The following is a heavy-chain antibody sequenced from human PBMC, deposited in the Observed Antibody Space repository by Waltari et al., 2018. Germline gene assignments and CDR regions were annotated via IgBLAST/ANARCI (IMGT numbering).Heavy chain of an antibody. CDR2: INPNSGGT. V-gene: IGHV1-2*02. CDR3: ARVRNCGGDCYDFDY. Sequence: QVQLVQSGAEVKKPGASVKVSCKAAGYTFTGYSMHWVRQAPGQGLEWMGWINPNSGGTNYAQKFQGRVTMTRDTSISTAYMELSRLRSDDTAVYYCARVRNCGGDCYDFDYWGQGTLVTVSS. CDR1: GYTFTGYS. J-gene: IGHJ4*02. D-gene: IGHD2-21*01.